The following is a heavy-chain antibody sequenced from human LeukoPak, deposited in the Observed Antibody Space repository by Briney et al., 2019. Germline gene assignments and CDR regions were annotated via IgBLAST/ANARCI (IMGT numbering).Heavy chain of an antibody. Sequence: GGSLRLSGAVSGFTFSSYWMNWVRQAPGKGLEWVASIRQDGGEKSYVDSVKGRFTISRDNTKNSLYLQMSSLRAEDTAVYYCARDGTAAGLYFDLWGQGTLVTVS. CDR2: IRQDGGEK. CDR1: GFTFSSYW. V-gene: IGHV3-7*01. CDR3: ARDGTAAGLYFDL. J-gene: IGHJ4*01. D-gene: IGHD6-13*01.